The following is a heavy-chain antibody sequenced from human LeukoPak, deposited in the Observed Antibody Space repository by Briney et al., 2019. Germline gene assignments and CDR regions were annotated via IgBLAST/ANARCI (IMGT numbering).Heavy chain of an antibody. CDR2: ISSSSSYI. Sequence: GGSLRLSCAASGFTFSSYSMNWVRQAPGKGLEWVSSISSSSSYIYYADSVKGRFTISRDNAKNSLYLQMNSLRAEDTAVYYCARFGYSSSWYGDYYYYGMDVWGQGTTVTVSS. CDR3: ARFGYSSSWYGDYYYYGMDV. V-gene: IGHV3-21*01. CDR1: GFTFSSYS. J-gene: IGHJ6*02. D-gene: IGHD6-13*01.